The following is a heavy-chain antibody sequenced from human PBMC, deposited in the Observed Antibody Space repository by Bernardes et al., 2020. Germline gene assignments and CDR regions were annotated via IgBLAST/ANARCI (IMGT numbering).Heavy chain of an antibody. CDR2: IIPMIGTP. Sequence: SVKVSCKASGGTPSSYAITWVRQAPGQGLEWMGGIIPMIGTPNYAQKFQGRVTITADKSTSSAYMELSSLRSEDTAVYYCAALEYSNYLPGYWGQGALVTVSS. D-gene: IGHD4-4*01. CDR3: AALEYSNYLPGY. V-gene: IGHV1-69*06. J-gene: IGHJ4*02. CDR1: GGTPSSYA.